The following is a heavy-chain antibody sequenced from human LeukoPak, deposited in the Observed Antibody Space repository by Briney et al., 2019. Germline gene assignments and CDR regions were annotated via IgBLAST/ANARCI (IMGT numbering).Heavy chain of an antibody. D-gene: IGHD2-15*01. CDR3: ARAFRYCSGGACIDY. V-gene: IGHV1-46*01. CDR2: INPSGGST. Sequence: ASVKVSCKASGYTFTSYGISWVRQAPGQGLEWMGIINPSGGSTSYAQKFQGRVTMTRDMSTSTVYMELSSLRSEDTAVYYCARAFRYCSGGACIDYWGQGTLVTVSS. J-gene: IGHJ4*02. CDR1: GYTFTSYG.